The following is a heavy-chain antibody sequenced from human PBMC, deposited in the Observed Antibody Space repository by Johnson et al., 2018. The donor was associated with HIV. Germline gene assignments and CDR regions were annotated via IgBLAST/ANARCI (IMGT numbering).Heavy chain of an antibody. V-gene: IGHV3-30-3*01. CDR2: ISYDGSNK. CDR1: GFTFSNYA. J-gene: IGHJ3*02. Sequence: QVQLVESGGGVVQPGRSLRLSCAASGFTFSNYALHWVRQAPGKGLEWVAVISYDGSNKYYADSVKGRFTISRDNAKNSLYLQMNSLRAEDTAVYYCARGGEQWLAPLDAFDIWGQGTMVTVSS. CDR3: ARGGEQWLAPLDAFDI. D-gene: IGHD6-19*01.